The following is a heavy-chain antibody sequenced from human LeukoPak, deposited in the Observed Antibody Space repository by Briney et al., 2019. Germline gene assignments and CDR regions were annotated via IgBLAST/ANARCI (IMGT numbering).Heavy chain of an antibody. CDR2: IYHSGST. V-gene: IGHV4-38-2*01. J-gene: IGHJ1*01. CDR1: GYSISSGYY. D-gene: IGHD6-19*01. Sequence: SETLSLTCAVSGYSISSGYYWGWIRQPPGKGLEWIGSIYHSGSTYYNPSLKSRVTISVDTSKNQFSLKLSSVTAADTAVYYSASWGQWLPREYFQHWGQGTLVTVSS. CDR3: ASWGQWLPREYFQH.